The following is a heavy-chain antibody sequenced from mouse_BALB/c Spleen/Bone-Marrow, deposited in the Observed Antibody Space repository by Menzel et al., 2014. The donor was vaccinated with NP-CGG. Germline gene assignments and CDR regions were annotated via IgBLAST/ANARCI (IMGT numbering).Heavy chain of an antibody. D-gene: IGHD1-1*01. J-gene: IGHJ4*01. V-gene: IGHV5-17*02. CDR2: ISSGSSTI. CDR1: GITFSSFG. CDR3: ARDYGYAMDY. Sequence: EVKLVESGGGLVQPGGSRKLSCAASGITFSSFGMHWVRQAPEKGLEWVAYISSGSSTIYYADTVKGRFTISRDNPKNPLFLQMTSLRSEDTAMYYCARDYGYAMDYWGQGTSVTVSS.